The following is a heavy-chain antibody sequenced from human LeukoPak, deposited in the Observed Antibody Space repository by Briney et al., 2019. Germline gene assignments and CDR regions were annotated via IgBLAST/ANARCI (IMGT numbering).Heavy chain of an antibody. CDR1: GYTFTTYG. V-gene: IGHV1-18*01. J-gene: IGHJ4*02. Sequence: GASVKVSCKASGYTFTTYGVTWVRQVPGQGLEWMGWINVYNGNTRSAQKLQGRVTMTTDASTRTAYMELSSLRSEDTAVYYCARGTGIAAYFDYWGQGTLVTVSS. D-gene: IGHD6-13*01. CDR3: ARGTGIAAYFDY. CDR2: INVYNGNT.